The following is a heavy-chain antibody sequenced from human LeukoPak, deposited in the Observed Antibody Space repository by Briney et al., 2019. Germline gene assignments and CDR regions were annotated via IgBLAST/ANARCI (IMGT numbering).Heavy chain of an antibody. CDR3: ATSRSGSYSPSYYFDY. D-gene: IGHD1-26*01. Sequence: ASVRVSCKVSGYTLTELSMHWVRQAPGKGLEWMGGFDPEDGETIYAQKFQGRVTMTEDTSTDTAYMELSSLRSEDTAVYYCATSRSGSYSPSYYFDYWGQGTLVTVSS. CDR2: FDPEDGET. CDR1: GYTLTELS. V-gene: IGHV1-24*01. J-gene: IGHJ4*02.